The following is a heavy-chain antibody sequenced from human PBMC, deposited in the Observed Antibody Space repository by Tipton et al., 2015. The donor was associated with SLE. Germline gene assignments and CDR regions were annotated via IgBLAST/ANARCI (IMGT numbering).Heavy chain of an antibody. V-gene: IGHV1-69*01. D-gene: IGHD5-24*01. CDR1: GGTFSNFA. Sequence: QSGPEVKKPGSSVKVSCKASGGTFSNFAISWVRQAPGQGLEWMGEIIPIFGTPNSAQKFQGRATITADEVTSTAYMELSSLRPEDTAVYYCARRRWLQLDWYFDLWGRGILVTVSS. CDR2: IIPIFGTP. CDR3: ARRRWLQLDWYFDL. J-gene: IGHJ2*01.